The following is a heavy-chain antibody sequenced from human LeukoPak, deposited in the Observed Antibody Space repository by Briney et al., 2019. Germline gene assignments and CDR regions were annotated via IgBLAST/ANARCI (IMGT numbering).Heavy chain of an antibody. CDR2: ISSSSSYI. J-gene: IGHJ4*02. V-gene: IGHV3-21*01. Sequence: GGSLRLSCAASGFTFGSYSMNWVRQAPGKGLEWVSYISSSSSYIYYADSVKGRFTISRDNAKNSLYLQMNSLRAEDTAVYYCARDPPYYDFWSDDAYYFDYWGQGTLVTVSS. D-gene: IGHD3-3*01. CDR1: GFTFGSYS. CDR3: ARDPPYYDFWSDDAYYFDY.